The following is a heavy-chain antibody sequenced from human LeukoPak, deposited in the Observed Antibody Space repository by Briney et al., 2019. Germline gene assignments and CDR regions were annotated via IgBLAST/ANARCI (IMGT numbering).Heavy chain of an antibody. V-gene: IGHV4-61*01. CDR2: MYYSGST. J-gene: IGHJ4*02. Sequence: TSETLSPTCTVSGGSVSSASNYWSWIRQPQGMGLEGNGYMYYSGSTSYNPSLKSLVTLSADTSKNQFSLKLSSVTAADTAVYYCARDPGYCSGGSCGNFDYWGQGTLATVSS. D-gene: IGHD2-15*01. CDR3: ARDPGYCSGGSCGNFDY. CDR1: GGSVSSASNY.